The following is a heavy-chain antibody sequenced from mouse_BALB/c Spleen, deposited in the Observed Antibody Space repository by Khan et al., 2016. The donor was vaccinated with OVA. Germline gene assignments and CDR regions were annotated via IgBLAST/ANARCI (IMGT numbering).Heavy chain of an antibody. V-gene: IGHV3-2*02. J-gene: IGHJ4*01. CDR2: ISYGGST. CDR3: ARKNYYGYAMDY. Sequence: EVQLQESGPGLVKPSQSLSLTCTVTGYSITSDYAWDWIRQFPGNKLEWMGYISYGGSTSYNPSLKSRIYITRDTSKNQFFLQLNSVTTEDTATYYFARKNYYGYAMDYWGQGTSVTVSS. D-gene: IGHD1-1*01. CDR1: GYSITSDYA.